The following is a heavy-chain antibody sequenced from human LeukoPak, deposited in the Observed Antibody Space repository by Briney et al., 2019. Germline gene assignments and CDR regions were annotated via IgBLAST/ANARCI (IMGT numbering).Heavy chain of an antibody. CDR3: ARVGPVQLERRGAFDI. Sequence: GGSLRLSCAASGFTFSSYSMNWVRQAPGKGLEWVSYISSSGSTIYYADSVKGRFTISRDNAKNSLYLQMNSLRAEDTAVYYCARVGPVQLERRGAFDIWGQGTMVTVSS. D-gene: IGHD1-1*01. V-gene: IGHV3-48*04. CDR2: ISSSGSTI. CDR1: GFTFSSYS. J-gene: IGHJ3*02.